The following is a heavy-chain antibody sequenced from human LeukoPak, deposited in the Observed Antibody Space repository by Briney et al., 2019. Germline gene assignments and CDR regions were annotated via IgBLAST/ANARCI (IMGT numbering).Heavy chain of an antibody. J-gene: IGHJ4*02. Sequence: GGALQISCKGSGCIFTSYWIGWGRQVPGKGLEGMGIIYPGDSDTRYSPSFQGQVTISADKSISTAYLQWSSLKASDTAMYYCARLTTVVTPSFDYWGQGTLVTVSA. V-gene: IGHV5-51*01. CDR1: GCIFTSYW. CDR3: ARLTTVVTPSFDY. D-gene: IGHD4-23*01. CDR2: IYPGDSDT.